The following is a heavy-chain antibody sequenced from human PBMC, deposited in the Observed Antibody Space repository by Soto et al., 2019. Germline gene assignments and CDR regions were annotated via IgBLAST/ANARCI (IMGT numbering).Heavy chain of an antibody. CDR2: IYPGDSDT. Sequence: PGESLKISCKGSGYRFSSYGSGWVRQMPGKGLEWMGIIYPGDSDTRYSPSFQGQVTISADKSISTAYLQWSSLKASDTAMYYCARQSSGWYYFDYWGQGTLVTVSS. J-gene: IGHJ4*02. D-gene: IGHD6-19*01. CDR1: GYRFSSYG. CDR3: ARQSSGWYYFDY. V-gene: IGHV5-51*01.